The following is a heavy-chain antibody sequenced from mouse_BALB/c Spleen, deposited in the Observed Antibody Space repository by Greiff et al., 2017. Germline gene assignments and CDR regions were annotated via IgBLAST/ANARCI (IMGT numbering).Heavy chain of an antibody. CDR3: TKSSGYFDY. V-gene: IGHV1-69*02. CDR2: IDPSDSYT. CDR1: GYTFTGYW. J-gene: IGHJ2*01. Sequence: QVQLQQSGAELVKPGASVKLSCTASGYTFTGYWMHWVKQRPGQGLEWIGEIDPSDSYTNYNHKFKGKATLTVDKSSSTAYMQLSRLTSEDSAVYYCTKSSGYFDYWGQGTTLTVSS.